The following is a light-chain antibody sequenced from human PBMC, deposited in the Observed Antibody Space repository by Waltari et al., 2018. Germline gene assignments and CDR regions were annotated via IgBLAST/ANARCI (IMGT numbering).Light chain of an antibody. V-gene: IGLV8-61*01. CDR3: VLYMDSGVWV. CDR1: SGSVSTSFY. CDR2: STN. Sequence: QTVVTQEPSVSVSPGRIVTLTCALSSGSVSTSFYPSWYQQTPGQAPRTLIYSTNTRLFGVPNRFSGSILGNKAALTIAGAQADDEADYYCVLYMDSGVWVFGGGTKLTVL. J-gene: IGLJ3*02.